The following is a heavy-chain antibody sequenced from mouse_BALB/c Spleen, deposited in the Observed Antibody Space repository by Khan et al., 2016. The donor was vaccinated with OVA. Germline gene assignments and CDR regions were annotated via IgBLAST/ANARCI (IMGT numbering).Heavy chain of an antibody. Sequence: QVQLKESGAELAKPGASVKMSCKASGYTFTTYWMHWVKQRPGQGLDWIGYINPSTGYTEYNQKFKDKATLTADKSSSTAYMQLNSLTSEASAVLDRARRGWDGIFDYWGQGTLVTVSA. V-gene: IGHV1-7*01. CDR1: GYTFTTYW. J-gene: IGHJ3*01. CDR3: ARRGWDGIFDY. CDR2: INPSTGYT. D-gene: IGHD2-1*01.